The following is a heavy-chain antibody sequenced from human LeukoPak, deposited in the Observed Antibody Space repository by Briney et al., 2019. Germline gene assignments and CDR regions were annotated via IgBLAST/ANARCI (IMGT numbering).Heavy chain of an antibody. CDR3: ARDYYYGSGSYYRGVSDY. Sequence: PGRSLRLSCAASGFTFSSYGMHWVRQAPGKGLEWVAVIWYDGSNKYYADSVKGRFTISRDNSKNTLYLQMNSLRAEDTAVYYWARDYYYGSGSYYRGVSDYWGQGTLVTVSS. V-gene: IGHV3-33*01. J-gene: IGHJ4*02. CDR1: GFTFSSYG. D-gene: IGHD3-10*01. CDR2: IWYDGSNK.